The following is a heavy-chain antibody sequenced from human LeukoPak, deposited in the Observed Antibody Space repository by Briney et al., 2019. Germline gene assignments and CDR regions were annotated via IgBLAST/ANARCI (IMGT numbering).Heavy chain of an antibody. J-gene: IGHJ4*02. D-gene: IGHD3-16*02. CDR3: ARVIDYVWGSYRRPHPSYYFDY. CDR1: GGSISSGDYY. V-gene: IGHV4-31*03. CDR2: IYYSGST. Sequence: SETLSLTCTVSGGSISSGDYYWSWIRQHPGKGLEWIGYIYYSGSTYYNPSLKSRVTISVDTSKNQFSLKLSSVTAADTAVYYCARVIDYVWGSYRRPHPSYYFDYWGQGTLVTVSS.